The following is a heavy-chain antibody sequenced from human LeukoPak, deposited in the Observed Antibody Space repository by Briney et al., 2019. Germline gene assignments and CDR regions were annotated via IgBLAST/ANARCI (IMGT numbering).Heavy chain of an antibody. CDR3: TRDRAGTQSWVEFDL. D-gene: IGHD3-10*01. V-gene: IGHV3-66*03. Sequence: GGSLSLTCAASGFTVSNNYMSWLRQAPGRGLEWVSILYTSGSTFYADSVMGRFTISRDNSKNTSYLQMNSLRAEDSAVYYCTRDRAGTQSWVEFDLWGQGTLVTVSS. CDR1: GFTVSNNY. CDR2: LYTSGST. J-gene: IGHJ5*02.